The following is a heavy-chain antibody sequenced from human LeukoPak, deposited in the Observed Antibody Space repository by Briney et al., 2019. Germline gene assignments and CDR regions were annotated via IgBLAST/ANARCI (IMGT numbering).Heavy chain of an antibody. V-gene: IGHV4-39*07. CDR2: IYYDGST. D-gene: IGHD6-13*01. J-gene: IGHJ5*02. CDR3: ASGGAAAGNPFDP. Sequence: SETLSLTCTVSGGSISSSLYYWGWIRQPPGKGLEWIGNIYYDGSTYYNPSLKSRATISIDTSKNQFSLKLTSVTAADTAVYYCASGGAAAGNPFDPWGQGTLVTVSS. CDR1: GGSISSSLYY.